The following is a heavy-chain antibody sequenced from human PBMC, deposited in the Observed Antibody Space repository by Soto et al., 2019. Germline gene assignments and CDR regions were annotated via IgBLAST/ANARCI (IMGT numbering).Heavy chain of an antibody. D-gene: IGHD6-6*01. CDR2: MYYTGNK. CDR3: ARRSSSSLGSLFDP. Sequence: PSETLSLTCTVSGGSISSSTYYRDWIRQPPGKGLEWIGAMYYTGNKNYNPSLESRVTMSVDTSKNQFSLKLSSVTPTDTAAYYCARRSSSSLGSLFDPWGRGILVTVSS. CDR1: GGSISSSTYY. V-gene: IGHV4-39*01. J-gene: IGHJ5*02.